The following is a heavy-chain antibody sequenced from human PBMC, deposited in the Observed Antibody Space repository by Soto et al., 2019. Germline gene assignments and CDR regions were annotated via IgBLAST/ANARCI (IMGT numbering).Heavy chain of an antibody. V-gene: IGHV4-30-4*01. Sequence: SETLCLTCTVSGASINDGCYSCSWLRQPPGKGLEGIGYIYYSGSTYYSPSLGSRVSMSVDTSIKQFSLKFNSMTAAETAVYYCARGPVLEVIPIRGRLDSCGRGTLVTVS. D-gene: IGHD2-21*01. CDR3: ARGPVLEVIPIRGRLDS. CDR1: GASINDGCYS. J-gene: IGHJ4*02. CDR2: IYYSGST.